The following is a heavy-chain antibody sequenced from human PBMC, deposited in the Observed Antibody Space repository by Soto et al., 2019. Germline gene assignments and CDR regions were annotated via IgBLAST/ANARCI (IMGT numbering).Heavy chain of an antibody. CDR2: ISPSSSFL. Sequence: GGSLRLSCAASGFSFRSYYMNWVRQAPGRGLEWVSSISPSSSFLNYADSVKGRFTISRDNAKSSVNLQMNSLRAEDTAVYYCARVGTDYGSGSPYYSDYWGQGTLVTVSS. V-gene: IGHV3-21*06. CDR3: ARVGTDYGSGSPYYSDY. J-gene: IGHJ4*02. CDR1: GFSFRSYY. D-gene: IGHD3-10*01.